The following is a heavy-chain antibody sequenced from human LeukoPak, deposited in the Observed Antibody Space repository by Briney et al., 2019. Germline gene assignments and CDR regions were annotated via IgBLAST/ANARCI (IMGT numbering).Heavy chain of an antibody. V-gene: IGHV3-23*01. CDR1: GFTFSSYA. CDR3: AKCTQGRSSRLLDY. Sequence: GGSLRLSCAASGFTFSSYAMSWVRQAPGKGLEWVSAISGSGGSTYYADSVKGRFTISRDNSKNTLYLQMNSLRAEDTALYYCAKCTQGRSSRLLDYWGQGTLVTVSS. CDR2: ISGSGGST. J-gene: IGHJ4*02. D-gene: IGHD6-6*01.